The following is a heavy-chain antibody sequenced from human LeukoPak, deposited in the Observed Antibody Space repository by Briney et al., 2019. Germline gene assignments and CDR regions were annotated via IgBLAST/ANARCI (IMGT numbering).Heavy chain of an antibody. CDR1: GYTLTELS. Sequence: GASVKVSCKVSGYTLTELSMHWVRQAPGKGREGMGGFDPEDVETISAQKFQGRVTITEDTSTDTAYMELSSLRSEDTAFFFCATGPHYDILTGYYGGWFDPWGQGTLVTVSS. J-gene: IGHJ5*02. CDR3: ATGPHYDILTGYYGGWFDP. V-gene: IGHV1-24*01. D-gene: IGHD3-9*01. CDR2: FDPEDVET.